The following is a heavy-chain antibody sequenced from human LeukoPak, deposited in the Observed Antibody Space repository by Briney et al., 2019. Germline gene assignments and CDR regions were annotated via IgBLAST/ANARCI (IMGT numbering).Heavy chain of an antibody. CDR3: ASHITRIIVVISY. CDR1: GGSISSSSYY. Sequence: NSSETLSLTCTVSGGSISSSSYYWGWIRQPPGKGREWIGSIYYSGSTYYNPSLKSRVTISVDTSKNQFALKLSSVTAADTAVYYCASHITRIIVVISYWGQGTLVTVSS. J-gene: IGHJ4*02. D-gene: IGHD3-22*01. V-gene: IGHV4-39*01. CDR2: IYYSGST.